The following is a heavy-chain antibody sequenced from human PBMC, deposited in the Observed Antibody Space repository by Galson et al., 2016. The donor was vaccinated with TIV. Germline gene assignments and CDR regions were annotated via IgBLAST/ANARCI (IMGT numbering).Heavy chain of an antibody. CDR3: ARRTHYDSSGYSDAFDI. V-gene: IGHV4-39*01. CDR1: GGSINSDLYH. J-gene: IGHJ3*02. Sequence: SETLSLTCTVSGGSINSDLYHWAWIRQPPGKGLEWIATIYYTGSTYYNPSLKSRVSISMDTPKNQFSLKLSSVTAADTAVYYCARRTHYDSSGYSDAFDIWGQGTMVPVSS. D-gene: IGHD3-22*01. CDR2: IYYTGST.